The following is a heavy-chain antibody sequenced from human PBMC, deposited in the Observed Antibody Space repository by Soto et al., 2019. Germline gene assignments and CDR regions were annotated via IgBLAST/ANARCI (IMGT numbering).Heavy chain of an antibody. Sequence: QVQLVQSGAEVKRPGASVKVSCEASGYTFTTYDINWVRQASGQGLEWMGCVNPSSGNTVYAQKFHCRVTMTRDTSISTAYMELSSLKSDDTAIYYCARDSMYIWNDHWGQGTLVTVSS. D-gene: IGHD1-20*01. CDR1: GYTFTTYD. CDR3: ARDSMYIWNDH. CDR2: VNPSSGNT. V-gene: IGHV1-8*01. J-gene: IGHJ5*02.